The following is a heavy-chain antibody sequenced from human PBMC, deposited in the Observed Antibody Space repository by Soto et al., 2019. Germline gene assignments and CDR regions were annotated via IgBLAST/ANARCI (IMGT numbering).Heavy chain of an antibody. CDR2: IYYSGST. Sequence: QLQLQESGPGLVKPSETLSLTCTVSGGSISSSSYYWGWIRQPPGKGLEWIGSIYYSGSTYYNPSLKSRVTISVDTSKNQFSLTLSSVTAADTAVYYCARHASYRTTVVTQHGGQVTLVTVSS. V-gene: IGHV4-39*01. CDR3: ARHASYRTTVVTQH. CDR1: GGSISSSSYY. J-gene: IGHJ1*01. D-gene: IGHD2-8*01.